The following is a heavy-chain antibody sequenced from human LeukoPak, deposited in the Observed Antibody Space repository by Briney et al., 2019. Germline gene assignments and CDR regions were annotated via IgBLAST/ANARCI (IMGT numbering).Heavy chain of an antibody. J-gene: IGHJ4*02. V-gene: IGHV3-7*03. CDR3: ARGPNYGSRSDYLDY. CDR1: GFTFSDYW. Sequence: PGGSLRLSCAASGFTFSDYWMNWVRQAPGKGLEWVANMKGDGREKSCVDCVKGRSTISRDNAKNSLYLQINSLRAEDTAVYYCARGPNYGSRSDYLDYWGQGTLVTVSS. CDR2: MKGDGREK. D-gene: IGHD3-10*01.